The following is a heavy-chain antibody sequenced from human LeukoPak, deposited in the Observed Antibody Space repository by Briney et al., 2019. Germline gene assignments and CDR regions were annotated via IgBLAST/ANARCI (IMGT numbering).Heavy chain of an antibody. V-gene: IGHV3-23*01. J-gene: IGHJ4*02. CDR1: GFTFSSYA. CDR3: AKVMRVVRGAKSGFDY. Sequence: GGSLRLSCAASGFTFSSYAMSWVHQAPGKGLEWVSAISGSGGSTYYADSVKGRFTISRDNSKNTLYLQMNSLRAEDTAVYYCAKVMRVVRGAKSGFDYWGQGTLVTVSS. D-gene: IGHD3-10*01. CDR2: ISGSGGST.